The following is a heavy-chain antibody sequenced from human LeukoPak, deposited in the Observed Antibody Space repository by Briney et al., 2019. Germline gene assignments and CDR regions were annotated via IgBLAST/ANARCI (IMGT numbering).Heavy chain of an antibody. CDR2: IYYSGST. Sequence: SSETLSLTCTVSGGSISSHYWSWTRQPPGKGLEWIGYIYYSGSTNYNPSLKSRVTISVDTSKNQFSLKLSSVTAADTAVYYCAREIVVVNHYYMDVWGKGTTVTVSS. D-gene: IGHD3-22*01. V-gene: IGHV4-59*11. CDR1: GGSISSHY. CDR3: AREIVVVNHYYMDV. J-gene: IGHJ6*03.